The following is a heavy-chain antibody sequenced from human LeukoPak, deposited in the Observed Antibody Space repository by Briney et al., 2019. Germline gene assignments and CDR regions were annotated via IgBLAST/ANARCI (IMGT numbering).Heavy chain of an antibody. Sequence: GGSLILSCAASGFTFSSYGMHWVRQAPGKGLEWVAVIAYDGNIKYYADSVKGRFTISRDSSKNTLYLQMDRLRVEDTAVYYCAKESKTGYSTSSYFDYWGQGTLVTVSS. V-gene: IGHV3-30*18. CDR2: IAYDGNIK. CDR3: AKESKTGYSTSSYFDY. J-gene: IGHJ4*02. D-gene: IGHD6-13*01. CDR1: GFTFSSYG.